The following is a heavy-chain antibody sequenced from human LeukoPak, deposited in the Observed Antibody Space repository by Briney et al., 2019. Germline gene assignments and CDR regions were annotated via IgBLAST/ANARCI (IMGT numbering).Heavy chain of an antibody. CDR2: IYSDETT. V-gene: IGHV3-66*04. Sequence: PGGSLRLSCAASGLTVSGNYMSWVRQAPGKGLEWVSIIYSDETTAYPDSVKGRFTISRDSSKNMLYLQMNSLRAEDTAVYYCARRITTSGLYYFDLWGQGTLVTVSS. J-gene: IGHJ4*02. CDR3: ARRITTSGLYYFDL. CDR1: GLTVSGNY. D-gene: IGHD6-13*01.